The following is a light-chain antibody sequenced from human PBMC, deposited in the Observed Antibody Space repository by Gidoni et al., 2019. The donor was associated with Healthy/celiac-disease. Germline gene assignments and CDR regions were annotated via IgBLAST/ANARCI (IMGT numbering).Light chain of an antibody. Sequence: QSALTQPASVSGSPGQSITISCTGTSSEVEAYNYVSWYQQHPGKAPKLMIYDVTNRPSGVSNRFSGSKSGNTASLTISGLQAEDEADYYCTSYTSSSTLIFGGGTKVTVL. CDR2: DVT. CDR3: TSYTSSSTLI. J-gene: IGLJ2*01. CDR1: SSEVEAYNY. V-gene: IGLV2-14*03.